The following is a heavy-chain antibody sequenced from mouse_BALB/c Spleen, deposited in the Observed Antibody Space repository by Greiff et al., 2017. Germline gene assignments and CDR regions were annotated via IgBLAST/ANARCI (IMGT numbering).Heavy chain of an antibody. CDR2: INPSTGYT. V-gene: IGHV1-7*01. CDR1: GYTFTSYW. CDR3: ARWPYGNYAWFAY. J-gene: IGHJ3*01. Sequence: VQLQESGAELAKPGASVKMSCKASGYTFTSYWMHWVKQRPGQGLEWIGYINPSTGYTEYNQKFKDKATLTADKSSSTAYMQLSSLTSEDSAVYYCARWPYGNYAWFAYWGQGTLVTVSA. D-gene: IGHD2-10*02.